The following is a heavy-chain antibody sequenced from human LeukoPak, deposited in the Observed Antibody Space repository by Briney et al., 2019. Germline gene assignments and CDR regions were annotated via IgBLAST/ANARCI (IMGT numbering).Heavy chain of an antibody. CDR1: GYSFTSYW. CDR3: ARHSRYSCGRYYYYMDV. Sequence: GESLKISCKGSGYSFTSYWIGWVRQRPGKGLEWMGIIYPGDSDTRYSPSFQGQVTISADKSISTAYLQWSSLKASDTAMYYCARHSRYSCGRYYYYMDVWGKGTTVTVSS. D-gene: IGHD6-19*01. V-gene: IGHV5-51*01. J-gene: IGHJ6*03. CDR2: IYPGDSDT.